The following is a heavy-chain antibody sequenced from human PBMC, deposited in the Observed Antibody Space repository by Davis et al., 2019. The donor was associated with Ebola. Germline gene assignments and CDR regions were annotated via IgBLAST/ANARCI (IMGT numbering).Heavy chain of an antibody. CDR2: INTNSAGT. V-gene: IGHV1-2*04. CDR3: ARGGSLEWTLYYYYYMDV. J-gene: IGHJ6*03. CDR1: GYIFTDYY. D-gene: IGHD3-3*01. Sequence: ASVKVSCKASGYIFTDYYIHWVRQAPGQGLEWMGWINTNSAGTNSAQKFQGWVSMTRDTSISTAYMELSRLRSDDTAVYYCARGGSLEWTLYYYYYMDVWGKGTTVTVSS.